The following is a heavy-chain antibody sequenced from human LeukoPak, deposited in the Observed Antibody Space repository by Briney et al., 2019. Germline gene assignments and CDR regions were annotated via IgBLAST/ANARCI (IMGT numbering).Heavy chain of an antibody. D-gene: IGHD2-21*02. CDR2: ISGSGGST. Sequence: PGGSLRLSCAVSGFTFVNYVMSWVRPAPGEGLEWVSGISGSGGSTYYADSVKGRFTISRDNSKNTLYLQMDSLRGEDTAVYYCAKDQFSSIVVVTADVWGKGTTVTVSS. CDR1: GFTFVNYV. V-gene: IGHV3-23*01. CDR3: AKDQFSSIVVVTADV. J-gene: IGHJ6*04.